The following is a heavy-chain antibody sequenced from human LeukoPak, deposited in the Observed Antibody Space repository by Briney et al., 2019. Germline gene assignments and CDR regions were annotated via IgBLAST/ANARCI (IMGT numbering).Heavy chain of an antibody. CDR2: ISFDGSDK. Sequence: GGSLRLSCAASGFPFTNYAVHWVRQAPGKGLEGVAAISFDGSDKYYTDSVKGRFTISRDNSKNTLSLQMNSLRAADTAVFYCARGTDSSGWYGAFDIWGQGTLVTVSP. CDR1: GFPFTNYA. J-gene: IGHJ3*02. V-gene: IGHV3-30-3*01. D-gene: IGHD6-19*01. CDR3: ARGTDSSGWYGAFDI.